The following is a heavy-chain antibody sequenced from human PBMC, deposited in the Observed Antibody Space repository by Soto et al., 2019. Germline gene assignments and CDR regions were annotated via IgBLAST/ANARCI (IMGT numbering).Heavy chain of an antibody. CDR1: GGSISRYY. CDR2: INHSGST. D-gene: IGHD2-21*02. J-gene: IGHJ6*02. V-gene: IGHV4-34*01. Sequence: SETLSLTCTVAGGSISRYYWTWIRQPPGTGLEWIGEINHSGSTNYNPSLKSRVTISVDTSKNQFSLKLTSVTAADTAVYYCERDLWGYCGADCYPLDVWGQGTTVTVSS. CDR3: ERDLWGYCGADCYPLDV.